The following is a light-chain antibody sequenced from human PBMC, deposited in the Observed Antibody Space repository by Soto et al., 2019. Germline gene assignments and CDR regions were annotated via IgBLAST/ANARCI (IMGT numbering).Light chain of an antibody. J-gene: IGKJ1*01. V-gene: IGKV3-15*01. CDR2: GAS. CDR3: QQYDNWPQT. CDR1: QSVSSN. Sequence: EIVLTQSPATLSVSPGESATLSCRASQSVSSNLAWYQQKPGQAPRLLIYGASTRATGIPARFSGRGSGTEFTLTISSLQSVDFAVYYCQQYDNWPQTFGQGTKVDIK.